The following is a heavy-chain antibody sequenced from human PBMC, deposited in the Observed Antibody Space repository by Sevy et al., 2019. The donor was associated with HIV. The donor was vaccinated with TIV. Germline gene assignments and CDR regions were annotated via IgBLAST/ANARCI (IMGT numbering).Heavy chain of an antibody. D-gene: IGHD6-13*01. CDR3: ARRPFIAAAGTHQCYFDY. Sequence: GGSLRLSCAASGFTFSDYYMSWIRQAPGKGLEWVSYISSSGSTIYYADSVKGRFTISRDNAKNSLYLQMNSLRAEDTAVYYCARRPFIAAAGTHQCYFDYWGQGTLVTVSS. V-gene: IGHV3-11*01. CDR2: ISSSGSTI. CDR1: GFTFSDYY. J-gene: IGHJ4*02.